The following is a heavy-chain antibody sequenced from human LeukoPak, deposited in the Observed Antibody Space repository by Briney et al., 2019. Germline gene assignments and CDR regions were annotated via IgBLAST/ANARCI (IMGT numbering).Heavy chain of an antibody. Sequence: GGSLRLSCAASGFTLSSYSMNWVRQAPGKGLEWVSSISSSSSYIYYADSVKGRFTISRDNAKNSLYLQMNSLRAEDTAVYYCARDGSIAAPSWGQGTLVTVSS. V-gene: IGHV3-21*01. CDR3: ARDGSIAAPS. D-gene: IGHD6-6*01. J-gene: IGHJ4*02. CDR1: GFTLSSYS. CDR2: ISSSSSYI.